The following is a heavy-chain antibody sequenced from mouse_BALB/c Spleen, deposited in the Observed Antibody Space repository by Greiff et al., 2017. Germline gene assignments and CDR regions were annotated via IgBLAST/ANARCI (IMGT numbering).Heavy chain of an antibody. CDR1: GFSLTSYG. D-gene: IGHD1-1*01. J-gene: IGHJ2*01. CDR3: ARDRGITTVALDY. V-gene: IGHV2-9*02. CDR2: IWAGGST. Sequence: QLQQSGPGLVAPSQSLSITCTVSGFSLTSYGVHWVRQPPGKGLEWLGVIWAGGSTNYNSALMSRLSISKDNSKSQVFLKMNSLQTDDTAMYYCARDRGITTVALDYWGQGTTLTVSS.